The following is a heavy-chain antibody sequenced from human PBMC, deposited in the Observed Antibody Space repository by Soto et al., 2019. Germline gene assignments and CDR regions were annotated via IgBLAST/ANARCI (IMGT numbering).Heavy chain of an antibody. CDR1: GRHVSSYP. D-gene: IGHD2-2*01. CDR3: AKAPDLCNMRYYGTDV. V-gene: IGHV3-23*01. J-gene: IGHJ6*02. Sequence: SWSPAGRHVSSYPRSCVRHAPGKGLEWVSAISDSGGSTYYADPLKGRFTISRDKSKNTLYLQINSRRAEDTAVYYCAKAPDLCNMRYYGTDVWGQGTTVT. CDR2: ISDSGGST.